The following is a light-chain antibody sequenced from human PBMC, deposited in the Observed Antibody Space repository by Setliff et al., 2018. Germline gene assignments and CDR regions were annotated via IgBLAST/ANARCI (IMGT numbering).Light chain of an antibody. J-gene: IGLJ1*01. CDR1: SSDVGGYDY. V-gene: IGLV2-14*03. Sequence: QSALAQPASVSGSPGQSITMSCTGSSSDVGGYDYVSWYQQHPGKAPKLIIYDVSKRPSGVSDRFSASKSANTASLTISGLQTEDEADYFCASYTSRSALYVFGPGTKVTV. CDR2: DVS. CDR3: ASYTSRSALYV.